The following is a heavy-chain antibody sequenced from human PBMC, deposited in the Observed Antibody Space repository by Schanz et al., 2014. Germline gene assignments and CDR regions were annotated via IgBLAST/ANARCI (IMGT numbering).Heavy chain of an antibody. CDR3: ARARYGLDV. J-gene: IGHJ6*02. Sequence: QVQLVQSGGEVKKPGASVKVSCKASGYTLTGFGVSWVRQAPGQGREWMGWINPTTGNPGYAQGFTGGFVFSFDTSVSTAYLQISGLKAEDTAVYYCARARYGLDVWGQGTTVTVSS. CDR2: INPTTGNP. CDR1: GYTLTGFG. V-gene: IGHV7-4-1*02.